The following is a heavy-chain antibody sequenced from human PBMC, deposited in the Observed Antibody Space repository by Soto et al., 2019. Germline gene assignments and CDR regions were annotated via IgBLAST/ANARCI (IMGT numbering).Heavy chain of an antibody. Sequence: GGSLRLSCAASGFTFSNAWMNWVRQAPGKGLEWVGRIKSKTDGGTTDYAAPVKGRFTISRDDSKNTLYLQMNSLKTEDTAVYYCTTGRPRVDTAMANYYYYGMDVWGQGTTVTVSS. J-gene: IGHJ6*02. V-gene: IGHV3-15*07. D-gene: IGHD5-18*01. CDR2: IKSKTDGGTT. CDR3: TTGRPRVDTAMANYYYYGMDV. CDR1: GFTFSNAW.